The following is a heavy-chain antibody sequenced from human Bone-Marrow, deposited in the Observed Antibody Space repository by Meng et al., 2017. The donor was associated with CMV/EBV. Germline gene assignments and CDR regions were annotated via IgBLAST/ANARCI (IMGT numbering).Heavy chain of an antibody. Sequence: GGSLRLSCAASGFTFSSYWMSWVRQAPGKGLEFMGIIYPDDSDTKYSPSFQGQVIISADKSISTVYLQWSRLKASDNAMYYGTRKYYDFWNGQSFDYWGQGTLVTVSS. D-gene: IGHD3-3*01. CDR1: GFTFSSYW. CDR3: TRKYYDFWNGQSFDY. J-gene: IGHJ4*02. V-gene: IGHV5-51*01. CDR2: IYPDDSDT.